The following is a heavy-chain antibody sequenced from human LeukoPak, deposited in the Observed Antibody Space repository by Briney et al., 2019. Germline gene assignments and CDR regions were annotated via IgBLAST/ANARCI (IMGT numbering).Heavy chain of an antibody. CDR2: ISAYNGNT. Sequence: AASVKVSCKASGYTFTSYGINWVRQAPGQELEWMGWISAYNGNTNHAQKVQGRVIMTTDISTSTAYMELRSLRSDDTAVYYCARVDSSGHFDYWGQGTLVSVSS. D-gene: IGHD3-22*01. V-gene: IGHV1-18*01. J-gene: IGHJ4*02. CDR1: GYTFTSYG. CDR3: ARVDSSGHFDY.